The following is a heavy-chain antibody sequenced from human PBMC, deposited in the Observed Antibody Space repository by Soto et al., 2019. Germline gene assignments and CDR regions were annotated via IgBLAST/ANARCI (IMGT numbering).Heavy chain of an antibody. CDR2: VNPILSMS. CDR1: GDTFNFYS. J-gene: IGHJ4*02. CDR3: ATSYGSGYRAFDF. D-gene: IGHD3-10*01. V-gene: IGHV1-69*04. Sequence: QVQLVQSGAEVKRPGSSVKVSCKASGDTFNFYSINWVRQAPGLGLGWMGRVNPILSMSNYAQRFQGRVTMTADKSTITAYMELSGLRSEDTAIYYCATSYGSGYRAFDFWGQGALVTVSS.